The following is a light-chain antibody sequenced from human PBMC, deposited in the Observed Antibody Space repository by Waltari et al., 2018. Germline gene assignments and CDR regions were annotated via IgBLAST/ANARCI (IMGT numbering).Light chain of an antibody. V-gene: IGLV3-21*02. J-gene: IGLJ3*02. CDR1: NIGNKR. CDR2: DNR. CDR3: QVWDSSSGHSNWV. Sequence: SYVLTQPPSVSVAPGQTARIACGGDNIGNKRVHWYQQKPGQAPALVVYDNRDRPSRIPERFSGANSGTTATLTVSRVEAGDEADYFCQVWDSSSGHSNWVFGGGTKLTVL.